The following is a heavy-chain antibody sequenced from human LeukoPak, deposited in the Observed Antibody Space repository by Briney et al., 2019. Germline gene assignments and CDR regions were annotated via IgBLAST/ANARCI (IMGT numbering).Heavy chain of an antibody. CDR1: GSISSYY. J-gene: IGHJ6*02. D-gene: IGHD5-12*01. V-gene: IGHV4-59*08. Sequence: SETLSLTCTVSGSISSYYWSWIRQPPGKGLEWIGYIYYSGSTNYNPSLKSRVTISVDTSKNQFSLKLSSVTAADTAVYYCARHIGAYFYGMDVWSQGTTVTVSS. CDR3: ARHIGAYFYGMDV. CDR2: IYYSGST.